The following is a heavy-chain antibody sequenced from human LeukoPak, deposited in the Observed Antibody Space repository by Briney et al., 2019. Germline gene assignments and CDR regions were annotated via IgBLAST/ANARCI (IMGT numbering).Heavy chain of an antibody. CDR3: ANRCYDSSPFDP. Sequence: GGSLRLSCTASRSTFKSYAMSWVRQAPGKGLEWVAAITTSGGSTNYADSVKGRFTISRDSSKSTLYLQMNSLRAEDTALYYCANRCYDSSPFDPWGQGTLVTVSS. D-gene: IGHD3-22*01. J-gene: IGHJ5*02. V-gene: IGHV3-23*01. CDR1: RSTFKSYA. CDR2: ITTSGGST.